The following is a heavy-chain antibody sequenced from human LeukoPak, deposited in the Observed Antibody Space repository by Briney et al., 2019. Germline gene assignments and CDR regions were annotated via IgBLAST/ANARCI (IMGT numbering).Heavy chain of an antibody. CDR2: ISSDGSNK. CDR3: AKVGCSGGSCYPDYYGMDV. D-gene: IGHD2-15*01. V-gene: IGHV3-30*18. J-gene: IGHJ6*02. CDR1: GFTFSSSG. Sequence: GGSLRLSCAASGFTFSSSGMHWVRQAPGKGLEWVAVISSDGSNKYYADSVKGRFTISRDNSKNTLYLQMNSLRAEDTAVYYCAKVGCSGGSCYPDYYGMDVWGQGTTVTVSS.